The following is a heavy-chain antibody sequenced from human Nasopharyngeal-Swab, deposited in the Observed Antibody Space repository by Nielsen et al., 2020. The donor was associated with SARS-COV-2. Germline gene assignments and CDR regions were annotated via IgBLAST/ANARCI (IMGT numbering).Heavy chain of an antibody. V-gene: IGHV3-30*18. CDR2: ISYDGSNK. CDR1: GFTFSSYG. CDR3: AKASIVGATDFDY. D-gene: IGHD1-26*01. Sequence: GESLKISCAASGFTFSSYGMHWVRQAPGKGLEWLAVISYDGSNKYYADSVKGRFTISRDNSKNTLYLQMNSLRAEDTAVYYCAKASIVGATDFDYWGQGTLVTVSS. J-gene: IGHJ4*02.